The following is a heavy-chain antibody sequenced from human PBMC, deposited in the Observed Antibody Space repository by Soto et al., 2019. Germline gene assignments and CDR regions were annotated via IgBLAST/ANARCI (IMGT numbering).Heavy chain of an antibody. J-gene: IGHJ4*02. CDR2: INPNSGGT. D-gene: IGHD3-10*01. CDR1: GYTFTGYY. V-gene: IGHV1-2*04. Sequence: ASVKVSCKASGYTFTGYYMHWVRQAPGQGLEWMGWINPNSGGTNYAQKFQGWVTMTRDTSISTAYMELSRLRSDDTAVYYCARGLTGSYYTGGSDYWGQGTLVTVSS. CDR3: ARGLTGSYYTGGSDY.